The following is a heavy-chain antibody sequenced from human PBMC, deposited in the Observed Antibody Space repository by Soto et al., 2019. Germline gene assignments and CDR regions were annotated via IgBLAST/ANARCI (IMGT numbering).Heavy chain of an antibody. J-gene: IGHJ4*02. Sequence: QVQLQESGPGLVKPSETLSLTCTVSGGSISSYYWSWIRQPPGKGLEWIGYIYSSGSTNYNPSLKSRVTISVHTSKNQFSLKLSSGTAAETAVYYCARDVGSYYDSSGYYSRQTLFDYWGQGTLVTVSS. CDR3: ARDVGSYYDSSGYYSRQTLFDY. CDR1: GGSISSYY. D-gene: IGHD3-22*01. V-gene: IGHV4-59*01. CDR2: IYSSGST.